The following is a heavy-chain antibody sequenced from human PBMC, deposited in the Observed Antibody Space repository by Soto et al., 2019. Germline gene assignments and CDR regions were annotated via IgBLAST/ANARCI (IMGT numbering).Heavy chain of an antibody. CDR3: ARRGLGYVHAFDI. CDR2: IYYSGST. J-gene: IGHJ3*02. V-gene: IGHV4-39*01. CDR1: SDSISSSSYY. D-gene: IGHD5-12*01. Sequence: SETLSLTCTVSSDSISSSSYYWGWIRQPPGKGLEWIGSIYYSGSTYYNPSLKSRVTISVDTSKNQFSLKLSSVTAADTAVYYCARRGLGYVHAFDIWGQGTMVTVSS.